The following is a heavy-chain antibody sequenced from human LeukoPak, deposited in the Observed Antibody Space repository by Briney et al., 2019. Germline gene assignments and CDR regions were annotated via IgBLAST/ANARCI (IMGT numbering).Heavy chain of an antibody. J-gene: IGHJ4*02. CDR1: GGSISSYY. D-gene: IGHD6-13*01. CDR2: IYYSGST. Sequence: SETLSLTCTVSGGSISSYYWSWIRQPPGKGLEWIGYIYYSGSTNYNPSLKSRVTISVDTSKNQFSLKLSSVTAADTAVYYCAREKNRFGYSSSWWTDYWGQGTLVTVSS. CDR3: AREKNRFGYSSSWWTDY. V-gene: IGHV4-59*12.